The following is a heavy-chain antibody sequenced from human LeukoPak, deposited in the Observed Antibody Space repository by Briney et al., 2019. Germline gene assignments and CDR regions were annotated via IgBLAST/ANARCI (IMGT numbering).Heavy chain of an antibody. CDR3: ARVASVAGTWTAMGMDV. J-gene: IGHJ6*02. D-gene: IGHD6-19*01. Sequence: SETLSLTCTVSGGSISIYYWSWIRQPPGKGLEWIGYVYNSENTNYNPSLKSRATISADTSKNQFSLKLSSVTAADTAVYYCARVASVAGTWTAMGMDVWGQGTTVTVSS. CDR2: VYNSENT. V-gene: IGHV4-59*12. CDR1: GGSISIYY.